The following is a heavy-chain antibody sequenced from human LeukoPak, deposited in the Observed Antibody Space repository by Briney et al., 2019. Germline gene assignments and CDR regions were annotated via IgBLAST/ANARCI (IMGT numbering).Heavy chain of an antibody. D-gene: IGHD6-19*01. J-gene: IGHJ6*02. Sequence: AASVKVSCKASGGTFSSYAISWVRQAPGQGLEWMGGIIPIFGTANYAQKFQGRVTITADESTSTAYMELSSLRSEDTAVYYCARAQEAVAVAVTWAFNYGMDFWGQGTTVTVSS. CDR2: IIPIFGTA. CDR1: GGTFSSYA. V-gene: IGHV1-69*13. CDR3: ARAQEAVAVAVTWAFNYGMDF.